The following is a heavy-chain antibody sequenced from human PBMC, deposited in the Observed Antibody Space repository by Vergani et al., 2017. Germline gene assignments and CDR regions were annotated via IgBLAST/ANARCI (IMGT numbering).Heavy chain of an antibody. CDR2: IWYDGSNK. D-gene: IGHD3-3*01. J-gene: IGHJ6*03. CDR1: GCTFSSYG. V-gene: IGHV3-33*01. Sequence: QVQLVESGVGVVQPGRSLRLSCAASGCTFSSYGMHWVRQAPGKGLEWVAVIWYDGSNKYYADAVKGRFTISRDNSKNTLYLQMNSLRAEDTAVYYCARDDYDFWSGYYDAYYYYYMDFWGKGTTVTVSS. CDR3: ARDDYDFWSGYYDAYYYYYMDF.